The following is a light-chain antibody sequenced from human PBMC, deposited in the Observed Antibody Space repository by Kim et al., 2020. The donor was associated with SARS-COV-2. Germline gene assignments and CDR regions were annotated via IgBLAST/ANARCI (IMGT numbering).Light chain of an antibody. CDR1: EGVRSN. J-gene: IGKJ4*01. Sequence: YPGERPTRSCRTEEGVRSNLAWFQQQPGQAPRLLIHDASTRATGVPTRFSGSGSGTEFTLTISSLQSEDFAVYYCQQYYSWPLSFGGGTKVDIK. V-gene: IGKV3-15*01. CDR3: QQYYSWPLS. CDR2: DAS.